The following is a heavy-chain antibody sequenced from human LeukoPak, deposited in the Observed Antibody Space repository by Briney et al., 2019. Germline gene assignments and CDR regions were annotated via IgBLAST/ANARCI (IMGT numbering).Heavy chain of an antibody. CDR1: GFTFSSYW. CDR3: AREVKYYYDSSGYYYLGYYYYYYMDV. D-gene: IGHD3-22*01. CDR2: IKQDGSEK. V-gene: IGHV3-7*01. Sequence: GGSLRLSCAASGFTFSSYWMSWVRQAPGKGLEWVANIKQDGSEKYYVDSVKGRFTISRDNAKNSLYLQMNSLRAEDTAVYYCAREVKYYYDSSGYYYLGYYYYYYMDVWGKGTTVTVSS. J-gene: IGHJ6*03.